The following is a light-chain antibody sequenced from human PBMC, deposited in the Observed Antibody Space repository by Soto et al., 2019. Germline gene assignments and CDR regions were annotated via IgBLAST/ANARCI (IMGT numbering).Light chain of an antibody. CDR2: ATS. CDR3: QQYKNWPIT. CDR1: HDISTF. J-gene: IGKJ5*01. Sequence: DIQLTQSPSLLSASIGDRVTITCRASHDISTFLAWYQQKPGQAPKLLIYATSTLQSGVPSRFSGSGSGTDFTLTISSLQSEDFEVYYCQQYKNWPITFGQGTRLEIK. V-gene: IGKV1-9*01.